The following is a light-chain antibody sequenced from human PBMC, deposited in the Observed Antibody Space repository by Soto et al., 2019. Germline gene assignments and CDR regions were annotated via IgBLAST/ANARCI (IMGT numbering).Light chain of an antibody. V-gene: IGLV2-11*01. CDR3: CSYAGTYTHLG. CDR2: DVT. CDR1: SSDVGGYNY. Sequence: QSALTQPRSVSGSPGQSVTVSCAGTSSDVGGYNYVSWYQQHPGKAPKLMIYDVTKRPSGVPDRFSGSKSGNTASLTISGLQAEDEADYYCCSYAGTYTHLGFGGGTK. J-gene: IGLJ3*02.